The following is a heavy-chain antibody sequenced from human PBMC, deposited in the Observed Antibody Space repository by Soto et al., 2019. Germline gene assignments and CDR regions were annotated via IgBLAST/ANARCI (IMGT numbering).Heavy chain of an antibody. CDR2: ISFSSTNI. D-gene: IGHD7-27*01. CDR3: ARGAGDLPY. Sequence: EVQLVESGGGLVRPWESLRLSCAASGFTFSSYTMTWVRQAPGKGLEWVSSISFSSTNIHYADSVKGRFTISRDNPKNSLYLQMNSLRVDDTAVYYCARGAGDLPYWGQGTLVTVSS. J-gene: IGHJ4*02. V-gene: IGHV3-21*01. CDR1: GFTFSSYT.